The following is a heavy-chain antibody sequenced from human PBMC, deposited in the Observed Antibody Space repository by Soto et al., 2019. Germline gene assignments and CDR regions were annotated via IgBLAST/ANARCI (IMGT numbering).Heavy chain of an antibody. CDR2: INHSGST. J-gene: IGHJ6*02. V-gene: IGHV4-34*01. CDR3: ARVTGRYYYGMDV. CDR1: GGSFSGYY. Sequence: SETLSLTCAVDGGSFSGYYWSWLRQAPGKGLEWIGEINHSGSTNYNPSLKSRVTISVDTSKNQFSLKLSSVTAADTAVYYCARVTGRYYYGMDVWGQGTTVTVS.